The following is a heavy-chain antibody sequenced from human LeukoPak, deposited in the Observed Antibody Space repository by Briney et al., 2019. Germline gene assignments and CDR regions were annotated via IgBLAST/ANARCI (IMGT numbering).Heavy chain of an antibody. CDR1: GGSFSGYY. CDR3: ARGRSSSGPTYYFDY. D-gene: IGHD3-22*01. V-gene: IGHV4-34*01. CDR2: INHSGST. Sequence: SETLSLTCAVYGGSFSGYYRSWIRQPPGKGLEWIGEINHSGSTNYNPSLKSRVTISVDTSKNQFSLKLSSVTAADTAVYYCARGRSSSGPTYYFDYWGQGTLVTVSS. J-gene: IGHJ4*02.